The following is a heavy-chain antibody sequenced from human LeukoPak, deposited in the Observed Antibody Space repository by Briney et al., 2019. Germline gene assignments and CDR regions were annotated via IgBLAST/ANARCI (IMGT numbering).Heavy chain of an antibody. CDR2: IYSGGST. Sequence: GGSLRLSCAASGFTVSSNYMSWVRQAPGKGLEWVSVIYSGGSTYYADSVKGRFTISRDNSKNTLYLQMNSPRAEDTAVYYCARGHRYYDLRPYYGMDVWGQGTTVTVSS. J-gene: IGHJ6*02. D-gene: IGHD3-3*01. CDR3: ARGHRYYDLRPYYGMDV. V-gene: IGHV3-53*01. CDR1: GFTVSSNY.